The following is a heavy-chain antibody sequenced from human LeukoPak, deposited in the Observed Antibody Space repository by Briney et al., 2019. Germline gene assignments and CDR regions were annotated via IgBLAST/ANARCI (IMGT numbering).Heavy chain of an antibody. CDR1: GFTFSSYA. CDR2: ISYDGSNK. Sequence: EPGRSLRLSCAASGFTFSSYAMHWVRQAPGKGLEWVAVISYDGSNKYYADSVKGRFTISRDNSKNTLYLQMNSLRAEDTAVYYCARAVPAAIVDYWGQGTLVTVSS. J-gene: IGHJ4*02. V-gene: IGHV3-30-3*01. CDR3: ARAVPAAIVDY. D-gene: IGHD2-2*01.